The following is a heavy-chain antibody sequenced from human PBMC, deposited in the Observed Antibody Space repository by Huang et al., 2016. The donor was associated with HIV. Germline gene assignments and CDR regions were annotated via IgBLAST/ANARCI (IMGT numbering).Heavy chain of an antibody. V-gene: IGHV4-34*02. D-gene: IGHD3-22*01. CDR1: GGSFSGHY. Sequence: QVQLQQWGAELLKPSETLSLTCAVSGGSFSGHYWTWIRQPPGRGLEWIGEISDSGSTTYTPSLKSRVTISGDTAQSQFSLKLNSVTAADTAIYYCARMFKYDSGGYWGNDAFDIWGQGTMVTVSS. CDR3: ARMFKYDSGGYWGNDAFDI. CDR2: ISDSGST. J-gene: IGHJ3*02.